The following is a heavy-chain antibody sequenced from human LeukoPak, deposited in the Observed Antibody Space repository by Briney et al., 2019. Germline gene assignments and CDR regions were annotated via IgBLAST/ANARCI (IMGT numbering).Heavy chain of an antibody. CDR1: GGSFSGYY. J-gene: IGHJ4*02. V-gene: IGHV4-34*01. Sequence: SETLSLTCAVYGGSFSGYYWSWIRQPPGKGLEWIGEVNHSGSTDHNPSLKSRVTTSVDTSKNQFSLKLSSLTAADTAVYYCAAQWLTGRVMTGWGQGTLVTVSS. D-gene: IGHD6-19*01. CDR2: VNHSGST. CDR3: AAQWLTGRVMTG.